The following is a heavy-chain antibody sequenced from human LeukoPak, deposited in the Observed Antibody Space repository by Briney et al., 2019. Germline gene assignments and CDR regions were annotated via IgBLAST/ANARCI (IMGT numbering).Heavy chain of an antibody. Sequence: ASVKVSCKASGYTFTSYGISWVRQAPGRGLEWMGWISAYNGNTNYAQKLQGRVTMTTDTSTSTAYMELRSLRSDDTAVYYCARDFVRFGELPSLPWFDPWGQGTLVTVSS. CDR1: GYTFTSYG. D-gene: IGHD3-10*01. CDR2: ISAYNGNT. J-gene: IGHJ5*02. CDR3: ARDFVRFGELPSLPWFDP. V-gene: IGHV1-18*04.